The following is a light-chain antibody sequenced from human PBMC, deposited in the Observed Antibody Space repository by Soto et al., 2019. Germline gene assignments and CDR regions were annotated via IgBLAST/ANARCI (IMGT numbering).Light chain of an antibody. CDR3: QQRLNWPIT. V-gene: IGKV3-11*01. Sequence: EIVLTQSPATLSLSPGERATLSCRASQSISSYLAWYQQKPGQAPRLLIYDASNRATGIPARFSGSGSGTDFTLTISSLEPEDFAVYYCQQRLNWPITFGQGTRLEIK. CDR1: QSISSY. CDR2: DAS. J-gene: IGKJ5*01.